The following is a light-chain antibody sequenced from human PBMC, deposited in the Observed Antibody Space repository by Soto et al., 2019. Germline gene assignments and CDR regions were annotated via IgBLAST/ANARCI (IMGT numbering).Light chain of an antibody. V-gene: IGLV1-44*01. Sequence: QSVLSQPPSASGTPGQRVTISCSGSSSNIGSKTVNWYQHLQGTAPKLLIFSNDQRPSGVPARFSGSKSGTSASLAISGLQSEDEADYYCASWDHSLNGYVFGTGTKVTVL. J-gene: IGLJ1*01. CDR1: SSNIGSKT. CDR2: SND. CDR3: ASWDHSLNGYV.